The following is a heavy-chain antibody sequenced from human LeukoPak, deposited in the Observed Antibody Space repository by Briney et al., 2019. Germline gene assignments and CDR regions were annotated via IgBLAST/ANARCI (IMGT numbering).Heavy chain of an antibody. CDR2: ISGSGGST. CDR1: GFTFSSYA. CDR3: ARDPKSYDFWSGYTYGMDV. D-gene: IGHD3-3*01. J-gene: IGHJ6*02. V-gene: IGHV3-23*01. Sequence: PGGSLRLSCAASGFTFSSYAMSWVRQAPGKGLEWVSAISGSGGSTYYADSVKGRFTISRDNSKNTLYLQMNSLRAEDTAVYYCARDPKSYDFWSGYTYGMDVWGQGTTVTVSS.